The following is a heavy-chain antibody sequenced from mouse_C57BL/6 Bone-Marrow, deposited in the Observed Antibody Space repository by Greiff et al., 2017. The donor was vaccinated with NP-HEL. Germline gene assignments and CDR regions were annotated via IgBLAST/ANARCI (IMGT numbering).Heavy chain of an antibody. D-gene: IGHD2-4*01. V-gene: IGHV5-16*01. Sequence: EVKVVESEGGLVQPGSSMKLSCTASGFTFSDYYMAWVRQVPEKGLEWVANINYDGSSTYYLDSLKSRFIISRDNAKNILYLQMNSLKSEDTATYYCAREGGLRRRTYAMDYWGQGTSVTVSS. CDR3: AREGGLRRRTYAMDY. J-gene: IGHJ4*01. CDR1: GFTFSDYY. CDR2: INYDGSST.